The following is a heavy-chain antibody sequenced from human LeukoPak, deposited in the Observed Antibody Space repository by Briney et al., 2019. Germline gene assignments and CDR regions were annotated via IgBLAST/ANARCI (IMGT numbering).Heavy chain of an antibody. CDR1: GYTLTELS. CDR3: ATAKSIAARAPAYFDY. D-gene: IGHD6-6*01. J-gene: IGHJ4*02. V-gene: IGHV1-24*01. Sequence: ASVKVSCKVSGYTLTELSMHWVRQAPGKGLEWMGGFDPEDGETIYAQKFQGRVTMTEDTSTDTVYMELSSLRSEDTAVYYCATAKSIAARAPAYFDYWGQGTLVTVSS. CDR2: FDPEDGET.